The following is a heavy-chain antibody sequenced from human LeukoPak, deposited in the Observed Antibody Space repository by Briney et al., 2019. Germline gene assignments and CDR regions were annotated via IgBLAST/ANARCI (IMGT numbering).Heavy chain of an antibody. CDR2: IYYSGTT. CDR3: ARGRIVVVTAIRPEAFDI. CDR1: GGSISSYY. D-gene: IGHD2-21*02. V-gene: IGHV4-59*01. J-gene: IGHJ3*02. Sequence: SETLSLTCTVSGGSISSYYWSWIRQPPGKGLEWIGYIYYSGTTNYNPSLKSRVTISVGTSKNQFSLKLSSVTAADTAVYYCARGRIVVVTAIRPEAFDIWGQGTMVSVSS.